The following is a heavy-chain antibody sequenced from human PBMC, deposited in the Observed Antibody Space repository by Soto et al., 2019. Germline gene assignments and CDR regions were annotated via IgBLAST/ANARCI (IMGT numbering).Heavy chain of an antibody. J-gene: IGHJ4*02. D-gene: IGHD2-21*02. CDR1: GATFLSNS. CDR2: ITPLFGIS. CDR3: ASSPPSLSSFGVDCYSLDY. Sequence: QVQLVQSGAEVKKPGSSVMVSCKSSGATFLSNSISWVRQAPGQGLEWMGRITPLFGISNYAQKFQARVTISADKSTRTAYMELSSLISEDTAVYYCASSPPSLSSFGVDCYSLDYWCQGTLVTVSS. V-gene: IGHV1-69*02.